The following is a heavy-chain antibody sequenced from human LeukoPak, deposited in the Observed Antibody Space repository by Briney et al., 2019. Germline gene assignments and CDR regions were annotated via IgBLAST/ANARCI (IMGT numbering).Heavy chain of an antibody. CDR2: IFPIFGIA. Sequence: SVKVSCKASGGTFSNYGISWVRQAPGQEPEWMGRIFPIFGIANYAQKFQGRVTMTEDTSTDTAYMELSSLRSADTAVYYCTTTTPTIFGVVRYYYMDVWGKGTTVTVSS. CDR3: TTTTPTIFGVVRYYYMDV. V-gene: IGHV1-69*04. D-gene: IGHD3-3*01. J-gene: IGHJ6*03. CDR1: GGTFSNYG.